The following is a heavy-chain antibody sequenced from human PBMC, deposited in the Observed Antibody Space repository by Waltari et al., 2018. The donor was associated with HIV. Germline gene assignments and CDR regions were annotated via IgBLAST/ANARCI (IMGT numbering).Heavy chain of an antibody. V-gene: IGHV4-39*01. J-gene: IGHJ4*02. CDR3: ARADGLRYSSSWYVEQRHFDY. CDR1: GASISSSSYY. CDR2: IYYTGST. D-gene: IGHD6-13*01. Sequence: QLQLQESGPGLVKPSETLSLTCIVSGASISSSSYYWGWIRQPPGRGLEWIGSIYYTGSTYYKPSLKSRVTISVDTSKNQFSLRLSSVTAADTAVYYCARADGLRYSSSWYVEQRHFDYWGQGTLVTVSS.